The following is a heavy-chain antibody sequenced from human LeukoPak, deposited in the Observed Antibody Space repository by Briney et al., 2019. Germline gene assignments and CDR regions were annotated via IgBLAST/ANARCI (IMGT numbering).Heavy chain of an antibody. CDR3: ARRASSSWFARFDP. D-gene: IGHD6-13*01. CDR2: IYYSGNN. V-gene: IGHV4-39*01. J-gene: IGHJ5*02. CDR1: GGSISSSNYY. Sequence: SETLSLTCTVSGGSISSSNYYWTWIRQPPGKGLEWIGTIYYSGNNYHNPSLKSRVTISVDTSKNQFSLKLSSVTAADTAVYYCARRASSSWFARFDPWGQGTLVTVSS.